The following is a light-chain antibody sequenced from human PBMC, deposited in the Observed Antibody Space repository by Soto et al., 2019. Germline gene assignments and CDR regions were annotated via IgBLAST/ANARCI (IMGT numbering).Light chain of an antibody. CDR1: QSVSSY. CDR3: QQRSNSPLT. J-gene: IGKJ4*01. CDR2: DAS. V-gene: IGKV3-11*01. Sequence: EIVLTQSPATLSLSPGERATLSCRASQSVSSYLAWYQQKPGKAPRLLIYDASNWATGIPARFSGSGSGTDFTLTISSLEPEDFAVYYCQQRSNSPLTFGGGTKVDIK.